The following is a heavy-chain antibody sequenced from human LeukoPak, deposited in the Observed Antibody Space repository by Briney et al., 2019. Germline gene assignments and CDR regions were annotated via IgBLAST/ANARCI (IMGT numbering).Heavy chain of an antibody. J-gene: IGHJ4*02. V-gene: IGHV3-23*01. CDR1: GITFSIHD. Sequence: PGGSLRLSCTASGITFSIHDMTWVRQAPGQGLEWVSEISPDGGSSHYLDSVRVRFAISTDNSRNTVIMEMDSLRAEDTAVYYCAGVHYWAEWGQGTLVTVSS. CDR3: AGVHYWAE. D-gene: IGHD3-10*01. CDR2: ISPDGGSS.